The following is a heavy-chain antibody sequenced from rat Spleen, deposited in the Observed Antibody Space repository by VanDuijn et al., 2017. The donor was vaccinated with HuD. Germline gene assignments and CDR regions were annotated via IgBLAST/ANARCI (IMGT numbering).Heavy chain of an antibody. V-gene: IGHV2-13*01. J-gene: IGHJ2*01. CDR3: ARGDYSSPRGGY. Sequence: QVQLKESGPGLVQPSQTLSLTCTVSGFSLNNYGVIWVRQPPGKGLEWMGVIWGNGNTNYNSALKSRLSISRDTSKSQVYLKMNSLQTEDTATYYCARGDYSSPRGGYCGQGVMVTVSS. CDR2: IWGNGNT. CDR1: GFSLNNYG. D-gene: IGHD1-2*01.